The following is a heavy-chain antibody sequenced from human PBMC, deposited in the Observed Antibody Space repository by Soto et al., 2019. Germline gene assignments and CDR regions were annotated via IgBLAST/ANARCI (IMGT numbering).Heavy chain of an antibody. J-gene: IGHJ4*02. CDR1: GHTFTSFD. D-gene: IGHD7-27*01. V-gene: IGHV1-8*01. Sequence: ASVKVSCKASGHTFTSFDVNWVRQAPGQGLEWMGWMSPNSGDTGYAQKFQGRVTMTRDTSISTAYTELSSLISEDTAVYYCAKGPPNWGFDYWGQGTLVTVSS. CDR2: MSPNSGDT. CDR3: AKGPPNWGFDY.